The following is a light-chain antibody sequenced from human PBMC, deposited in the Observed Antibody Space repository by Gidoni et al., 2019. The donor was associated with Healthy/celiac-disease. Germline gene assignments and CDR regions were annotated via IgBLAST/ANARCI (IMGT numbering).Light chain of an antibody. V-gene: IGKV1-39*01. Sequence: SVGDRVTITCRASQSISSYLNWYQQKPGKAPKLLIYAASSLQSGVPSRFSGSGSGTDFTLTISSLQPEDFATYYCQQSYSTPPYTFXXXTKLEIK. CDR3: QQSYSTPPYT. J-gene: IGKJ2*01. CDR1: QSISSY. CDR2: AAS.